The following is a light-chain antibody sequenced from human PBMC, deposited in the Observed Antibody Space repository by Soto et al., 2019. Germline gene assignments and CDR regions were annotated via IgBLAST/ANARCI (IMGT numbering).Light chain of an antibody. J-gene: IGKJ1*01. CDR1: QSVSSN. Sequence: EIVLTQSPGTVSLSPLERASLSFMASQSVSSNYLAWYQQKPGQAPRLLIYGASSRATGIPARFSGSGSGTEFTLTISSLQSEDFAVYYCQQYNNWPLTFGQGTKVDIK. V-gene: IGKV3D-15*01. CDR3: QQYNNWPLT. CDR2: GAS.